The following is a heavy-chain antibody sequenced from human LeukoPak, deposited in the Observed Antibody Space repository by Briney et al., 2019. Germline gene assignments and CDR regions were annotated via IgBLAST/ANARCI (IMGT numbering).Heavy chain of an antibody. CDR2: ISDDGSNK. J-gene: IGHJ4*02. CDR1: GFTFSSYG. D-gene: IGHD3-22*01. V-gene: IGHV3-30*03. CDR3: ASGTMIVPYYFEY. Sequence: PGRSLRLSCAASGFTFSSYGMHWVRQAPGKGLEWVAAISDDGSNKYYADSVKGRFTISRDNSKNTLYLQMNSLRAEDTAVYYCASGTMIVPYYFEYWGQGTLVTVSS.